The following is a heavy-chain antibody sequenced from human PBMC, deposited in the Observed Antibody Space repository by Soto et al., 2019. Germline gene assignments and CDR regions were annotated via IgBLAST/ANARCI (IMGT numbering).Heavy chain of an antibody. CDR1: GDSISSGSYF. V-gene: IGHV4-61*01. J-gene: IGHJ6*02. Sequence: SETLSLTCTVSGDSISSGSYFWSWIRQPPGKGLEWIGYIFYRGSTNHNPSLTGRVTFSVDTSKNQFSLKVGSVTAADTAVYYCASSSLYGMDVWGQGTTVTVSS. CDR2: IFYRGST. CDR3: ASSSLYGMDV.